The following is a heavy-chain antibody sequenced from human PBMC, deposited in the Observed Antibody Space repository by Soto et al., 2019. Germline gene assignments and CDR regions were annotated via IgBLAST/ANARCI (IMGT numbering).Heavy chain of an antibody. CDR1: DGSSTRGNPY. CDR3: TRGLFSGSYYSGGWYYFDS. J-gene: IGHJ4*02. V-gene: IGHV4-61*01. Sequence: TLSDTCSVADGSSTRGNPYRNWNRQPPGEGLEWIGQINHSGSSIYNPSLKNRVTISTMSNNKFSLELSSVTAADTAVYYCTRGLFSGSYYSGGWYYFDSWGQGTMVTVSS. CDR2: INHSGSS. D-gene: IGHD1-26*01.